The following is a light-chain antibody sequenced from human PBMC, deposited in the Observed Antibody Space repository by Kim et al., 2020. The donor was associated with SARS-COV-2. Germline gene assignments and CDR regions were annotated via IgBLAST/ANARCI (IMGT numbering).Light chain of an antibody. CDR1: QGINND. CDR2: GAS. CDR3: QKYNGAPWT. Sequence: ASVGDRVTITCRASQGINNDLAWYQQKPGEVPNLLIYGASALQSGVPSRFSGRGSGTDFTLTISSLQPEDVAIYYCQKYNGAPWTFGQGTKVEIK. V-gene: IGKV1-27*01. J-gene: IGKJ1*01.